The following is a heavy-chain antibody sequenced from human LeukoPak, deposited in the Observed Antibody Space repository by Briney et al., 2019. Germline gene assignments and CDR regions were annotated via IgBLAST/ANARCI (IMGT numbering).Heavy chain of an antibody. Sequence: GGSLRLSCAASGVTVSSNYMSWVRQAPGKGLEWVSGINWSGGSTDHADSVTGRFTISRDNSKNTLYLQMNSLRTEDTAVYYCARGNGHIYGYLDYWGQGTLVTVSS. V-gene: IGHV3-53*01. CDR2: INWSGGST. J-gene: IGHJ4*02. D-gene: IGHD5-18*01. CDR1: GVTVSSNY. CDR3: ARGNGHIYGYLDY.